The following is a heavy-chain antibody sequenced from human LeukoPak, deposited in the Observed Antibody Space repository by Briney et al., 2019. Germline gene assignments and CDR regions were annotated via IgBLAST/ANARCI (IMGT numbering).Heavy chain of an antibody. CDR3: ARGGSGWYPGFDY. Sequence: GSLRLSCTASGFNFGIYGMHWVRQAPGKGLEWVANIKQDGSEKYYVDSVKGRFTISRDNAKNSLYLQMNSLRAEDTAVYYCARGGSGWYPGFDYWGQGILVTVSS. V-gene: IGHV3-7*01. D-gene: IGHD6-19*01. CDR2: IKQDGSEK. CDR1: GFNFGIYG. J-gene: IGHJ4*02.